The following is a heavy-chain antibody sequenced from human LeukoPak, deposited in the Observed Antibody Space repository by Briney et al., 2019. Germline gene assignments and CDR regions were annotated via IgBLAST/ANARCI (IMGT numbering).Heavy chain of an antibody. V-gene: IGHV3-23*01. CDR3: AKDRPNYYESNGDYYRRNGDS. CDR1: GFTFSSYA. D-gene: IGHD3-22*01. Sequence: GGSLRLSCAGSGFTFSSYAMSWVRQAPGKGLEWVSSITSRDGGTFYTDPVKGRFTISRDNSKNMLYLQMNSLRAEDTAIYYCAKDRPNYYESNGDYYRRNGDSWGQGTLVTVSS. CDR2: ITSRDGGT. J-gene: IGHJ5*01.